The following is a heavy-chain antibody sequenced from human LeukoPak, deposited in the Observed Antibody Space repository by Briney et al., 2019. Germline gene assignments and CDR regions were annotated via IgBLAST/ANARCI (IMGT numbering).Heavy chain of an antibody. J-gene: IGHJ2*01. CDR3: ARDSQGILGPYWYFDL. CDR2: IIPILGIA. CDR1: GGTFSSYA. V-gene: IGHV1-69*04. Sequence: AASVKVSCKASGGTFSSYAISCVRQAPGQGLEWMGSIIPILGIANYAQKFQGRVTITADKSTSTAYMELSSLRSEDTAVYYCARDSQGILGPYWYFDLWGRGTLVTVSS.